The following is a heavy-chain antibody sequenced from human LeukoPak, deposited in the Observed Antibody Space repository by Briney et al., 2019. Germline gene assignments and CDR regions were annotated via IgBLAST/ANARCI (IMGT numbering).Heavy chain of an antibody. Sequence: SETLSLTCAVYGGSFSGYYWSWIRQPPGKGLEWIGEINHSGSTNYNPSLKSRVTISVDTSKNQFSLKLSSVTAADTAVYYCARGYCSSTSCYPFRPAYYFDYWGQGTLVTVSS. CDR2: INHSGST. J-gene: IGHJ4*02. CDR3: ARGYCSSTSCYPFRPAYYFDY. CDR1: GGSFSGYY. V-gene: IGHV4-34*01. D-gene: IGHD2-2*01.